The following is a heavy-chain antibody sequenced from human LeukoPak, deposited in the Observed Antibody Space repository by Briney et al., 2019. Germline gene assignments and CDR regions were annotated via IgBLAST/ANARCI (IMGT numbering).Heavy chain of an antibody. CDR2: IYSGGST. V-gene: IGHV3-53*01. Sequence: EGSLRLSCAASGFTVSSNYMSWVRQAPGKGLEWVSVIYSGGSTYYADSVKGRFTISRDNSKNTLYLQMNSLRAEDTAVYYCARDPPYGDRALDVWGKGTTVTVSS. CDR3: ARDPPYGDRALDV. J-gene: IGHJ6*04. CDR1: GFTVSSNY. D-gene: IGHD4-17*01.